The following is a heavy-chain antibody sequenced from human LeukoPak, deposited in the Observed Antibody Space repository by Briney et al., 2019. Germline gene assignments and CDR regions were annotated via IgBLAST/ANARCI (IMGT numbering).Heavy chain of an antibody. CDR3: ATYLRFPFDF. CDR1: GLTFSSHE. D-gene: IGHD5-12*01. Sequence: GGSLRLSCAVSGLTFSSHEMNWVRQAPGKGLEWVSYISNSGSTIYYADSVKGRFTISRDNAKNSLYLQMNSLRAEDTAVYYCATYLRFPFDFWGQGTLVTVSS. V-gene: IGHV3-48*03. J-gene: IGHJ4*02. CDR2: ISNSGSTI.